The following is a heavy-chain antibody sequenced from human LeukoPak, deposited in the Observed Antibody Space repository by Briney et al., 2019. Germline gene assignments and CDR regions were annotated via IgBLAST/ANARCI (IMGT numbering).Heavy chain of an antibody. CDR3: VKGQLVDSGMDV. CDR2: ISFDGLHI. D-gene: IGHD1-1*01. CDR1: GFTFRSYA. Sequence: GRSLRFSCVASGFTFRSYAMHWVRQAPGKGLEWVAVISFDGLHIYYADSVKGRFSISRDSSKNTLYLQINSLRPEDTAIYYCVKGQLVDSGMDVWGQGTTVTVSS. V-gene: IGHV3-30*18. J-gene: IGHJ6*02.